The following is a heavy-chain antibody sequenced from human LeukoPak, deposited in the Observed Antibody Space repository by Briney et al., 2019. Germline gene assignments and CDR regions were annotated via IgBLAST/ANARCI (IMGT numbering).Heavy chain of an antibody. V-gene: IGHV4-34*01. CDR1: GGSFSGYY. D-gene: IGHD3-10*01. CDR2: INHSGST. Sequence: PSETLSLTCAVYGGSFSGYYWSWIRRPPGKGLEWIGEINHSGSTNYSPSLKSRVTISVDTSKKQFSLKLTSVTAADTAMFYCARGPALDYRITVLRGGIIRGAFDVWGQGTMVTVSS. J-gene: IGHJ3*01. CDR3: ARGPALDYRITVLRGGIIRGAFDV.